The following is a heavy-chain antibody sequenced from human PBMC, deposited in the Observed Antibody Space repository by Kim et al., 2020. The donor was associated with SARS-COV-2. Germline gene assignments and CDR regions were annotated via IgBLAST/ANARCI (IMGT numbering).Heavy chain of an antibody. D-gene: IGHD2-15*01. J-gene: IGHJ6*01. Sequence: SETLSLTCTVSGGSINSSTHYWGWIRQPPGKELEWIGSINYGGTTYYNPSLKSRVTISVDTSKNQFSLKVNSVTAADAAIYYCARHEDLDYYGLDVWGQGTTVTVYS. CDR1: GGSINSSTHY. CDR2: INYGGTT. CDR3: ARHEDLDYYGLDV. V-gene: IGHV4-39*01.